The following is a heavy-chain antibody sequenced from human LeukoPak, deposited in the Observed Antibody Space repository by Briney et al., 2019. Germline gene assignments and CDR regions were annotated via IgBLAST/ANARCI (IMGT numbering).Heavy chain of an antibody. Sequence: GGSLRLSCAASGFTFSNYWMRWVRQAPGKGLVWVSRINSDGSITTYADSVKGRFTVSRDNAKNTLFLQMNSLRDEDTAVYYCARGGYCSGGSCYRSFDSWGQGTLVTVSS. CDR1: GFTFSNYW. CDR3: ARGGYCSGGSCYRSFDS. V-gene: IGHV3-74*03. D-gene: IGHD2-15*01. J-gene: IGHJ4*02. CDR2: INSDGSIT.